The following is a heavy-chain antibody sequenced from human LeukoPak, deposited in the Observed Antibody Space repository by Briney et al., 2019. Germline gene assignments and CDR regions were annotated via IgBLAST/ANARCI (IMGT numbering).Heavy chain of an antibody. J-gene: IGHJ4*02. CDR2: IYSGGST. V-gene: IGHV3-53*01. D-gene: IGHD3-22*01. Sequence: GGSLRLSCAASGFTFSSYAMSWVRQAPGKGLEWVSVIYSGGSTYYADSVKGRFTISRDNSKNTLYLQMNSLRAEDTAVYYCARGHAGYYYDSSGYFDYWGQGTLVTVSS. CDR1: GFTFSSYA. CDR3: ARGHAGYYYDSSGYFDY.